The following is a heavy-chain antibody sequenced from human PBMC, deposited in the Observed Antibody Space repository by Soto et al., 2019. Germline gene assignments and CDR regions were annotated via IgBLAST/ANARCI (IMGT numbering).Heavy chain of an antibody. CDR3: ARNDFNWFDP. Sequence: SETLSLTCAVSCGSISSSNWWSCVRQPPGKGLEWIGEIYHSGSTNYNPSLKSRVTISVDTSKNQFSLKLSSVTAADTAVYYCARNDFNWFDPWGQGTLVTVSS. CDR2: IYHSGST. CDR1: CGSISSSNW. V-gene: IGHV4-4*02. D-gene: IGHD3-3*01. J-gene: IGHJ5*02.